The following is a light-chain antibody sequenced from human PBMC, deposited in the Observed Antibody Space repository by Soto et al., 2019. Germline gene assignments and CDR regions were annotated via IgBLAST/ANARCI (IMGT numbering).Light chain of an antibody. CDR3: QQYGSSPFT. Sequence: EVVLTQSPGTLSLSPGERATLSCRASQSVSSSYLAWYQQKPGQAPRLLIYGASSRATGIPDRFRGRVSATDFTLTINRLEPEDFAVYYCQQYGSSPFTFGPGTKVDIK. V-gene: IGKV3-20*01. CDR2: GAS. CDR1: QSVSSSY. J-gene: IGKJ3*01.